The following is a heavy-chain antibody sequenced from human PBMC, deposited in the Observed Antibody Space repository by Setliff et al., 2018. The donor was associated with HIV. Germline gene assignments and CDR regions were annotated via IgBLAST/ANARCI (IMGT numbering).Heavy chain of an antibody. CDR2: INSASGGT. D-gene: IGHD3-10*02. J-gene: IGHJ3*02. Sequence: ASVKVSCKASGYTFTDYYIHWVRQAPGQGLEWMGWINSASGGTNYAQNFQGRVTVTRDTSINTAYVELNSLKSDDTAVYYCAKVLVFGIDVFDIWGQGTMVTVS. CDR3: AKVLVFGIDVFDI. CDR1: GYTFTDYY. V-gene: IGHV1-2*02.